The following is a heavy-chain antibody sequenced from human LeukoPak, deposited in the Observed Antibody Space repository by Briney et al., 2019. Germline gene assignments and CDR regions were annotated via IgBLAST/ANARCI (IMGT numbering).Heavy chain of an antibody. CDR3: ARDLPFED. V-gene: IGHV4-39*02. Sequence: KPSETLSLTCTVSGGSISSSSYYWGWIRQPPGKGLEWIGSIYYSGSTYYNPSLKSRVTISVDTSKNQFSLKLSSVTAADTAVYYCARDLPFEDWGQGTLVTVSS. D-gene: IGHD2/OR15-2a*01. J-gene: IGHJ4*02. CDR2: IYYSGST. CDR1: GGSISSSSYY.